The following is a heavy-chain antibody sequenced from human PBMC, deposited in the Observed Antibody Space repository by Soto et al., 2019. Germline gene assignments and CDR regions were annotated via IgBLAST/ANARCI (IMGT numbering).Heavy chain of an antibody. CDR3: AVGELSLSLDY. Sequence: QVQLQESGPGLVKPSQTLSLTCTVSGGSISSGGYYWSWIRQHPGKGLEWIGYIYYSGSTYYNPPVKRRVTISVDTSKNQFSLKLSSVPAADTAVYYCAVGELSLSLDYWGQGTLVTVSS. J-gene: IGHJ4*02. CDR1: GGSISSGGYY. V-gene: IGHV4-31*03. D-gene: IGHD3-16*02. CDR2: IYYSGST.